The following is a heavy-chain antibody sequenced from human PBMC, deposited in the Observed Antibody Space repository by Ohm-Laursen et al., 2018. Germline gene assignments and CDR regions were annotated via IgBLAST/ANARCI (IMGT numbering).Heavy chain of an antibody. Sequence: GSLRLSCSASGFTFSDHYMGGIRRAPGKGLEWISYISSSGTTIYYADSVKGRFTISRDNAKNSLSLQMNSLRAEDTALYYCAREVASVEDYWGQGTLVTVSS. CDR1: GFTFSDHY. V-gene: IGHV3-11*01. CDR2: ISSSGTTI. CDR3: AREVASVEDY. J-gene: IGHJ4*02.